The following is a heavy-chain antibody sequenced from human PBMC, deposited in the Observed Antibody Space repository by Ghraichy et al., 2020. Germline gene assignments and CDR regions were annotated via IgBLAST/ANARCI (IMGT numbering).Heavy chain of an antibody. CDR1: GDSISSGNYF. J-gene: IGHJ6*04. Sequence: TLSLTCTISGDSISSGNYFWSWIRQPAGKTLEWIGRVYHSGSTNYNPSLQSRVTIPVETSINQFSLWMTSVTAADTAVYYCARGIRIVVHAEISSFCYMDVWGKGATVTISS. D-gene: IGHD2-8*02. V-gene: IGHV4-61*02. CDR3: ARGIRIVVHAEISSFCYMDV. CDR2: VYHSGST.